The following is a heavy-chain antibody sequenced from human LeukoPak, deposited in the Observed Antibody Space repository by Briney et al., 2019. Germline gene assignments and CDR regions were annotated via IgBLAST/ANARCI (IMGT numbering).Heavy chain of an antibody. V-gene: IGHV3-74*03. D-gene: IGHD5-18*01. Sequence: GGSLRPSCAASGFPFREHWMHWVRQAPGKGLVWVARIRGDGFSSTLADSVKGRFTISRDNSKNTLYLQMNSLRAEDTAVYYCAKSGRIQLWSQYDTIDYWGQGTLVTVSS. CDR3: AKSGRIQLWSQYDTIDY. J-gene: IGHJ4*02. CDR1: GFPFREHW. CDR2: IRGDGFSS.